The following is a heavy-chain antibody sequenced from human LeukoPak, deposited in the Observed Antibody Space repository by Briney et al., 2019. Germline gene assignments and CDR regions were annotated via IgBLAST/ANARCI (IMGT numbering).Heavy chain of an antibody. CDR3: ARVAPLEQWLVDY. D-gene: IGHD6-19*01. CDR2: IYYSGST. Sequence: SETLSLTCTVSGGSISSSSYYWGWIRQPPGKGLEWIGSIYYSGSTYYNPSLKSRVTMSVDTSKNQFSLRLSSVTAADTAVYYCARVAPLEQWLVDYWGQGTRVAVSS. J-gene: IGHJ4*02. CDR1: GGSISSSSYY. V-gene: IGHV4-39*07.